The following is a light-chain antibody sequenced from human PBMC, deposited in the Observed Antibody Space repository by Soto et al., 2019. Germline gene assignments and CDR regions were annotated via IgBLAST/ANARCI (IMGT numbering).Light chain of an antibody. CDR2: EVN. Sequence: QSALTQPPSASGSPGQSVAISCTGTSSDVGGYNYVSWYQQHPGKAPKLMIYEVNKRPSGVPNRFSGSKSGNTASLTISALQAEDEADYYCCSYAGSYTLYVFGTGTKVTVL. CDR1: SSDVGGYNY. CDR3: CSYAGSYTLYV. J-gene: IGLJ1*01. V-gene: IGLV2-8*01.